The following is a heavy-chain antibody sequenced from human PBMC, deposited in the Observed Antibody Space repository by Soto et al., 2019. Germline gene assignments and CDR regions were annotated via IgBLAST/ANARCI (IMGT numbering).Heavy chain of an antibody. D-gene: IGHD6-19*01. CDR3: SRFLMVGGWFDPNYYHGMDV. Sequence: QVQLVQSGAEVKKPGASVTVSCKTSGYTFSNYGINWLRQAPGQGLEWMGWTSGYNGNTNYAQTVQGRVTMATDTSTGTVYMELRSLKADDTAIYYCSRFLMVGGWFDPNYYHGMDVWGQGTTVTVSS. V-gene: IGHV1-18*01. CDR1: GYTFSNYG. J-gene: IGHJ6*02. CDR2: TSGYNGNT.